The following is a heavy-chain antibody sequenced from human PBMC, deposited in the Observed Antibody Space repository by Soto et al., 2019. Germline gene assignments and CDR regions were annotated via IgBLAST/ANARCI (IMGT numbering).Heavy chain of an antibody. D-gene: IGHD6-19*01. CDR1: GFTFSSYA. CDR3: AKSAKPPGDSSGWSNSGPSHYYYYYGMDV. Sequence: GSLRLSCAASGFTFSSYAMSWVRQAPGKGLEWVSAISGSGGSTYYADSVKGRFTISRDNSKNTLYLQMNSLRAEDTAVYYCAKSAKPPGDSSGWSNSGPSHYYYYYGMDVWGQGTTVTVSS. CDR2: ISGSGGST. V-gene: IGHV3-23*01. J-gene: IGHJ6*02.